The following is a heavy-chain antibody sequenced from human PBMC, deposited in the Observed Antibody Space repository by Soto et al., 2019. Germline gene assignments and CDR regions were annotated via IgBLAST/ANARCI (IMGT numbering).Heavy chain of an antibody. D-gene: IGHD3-10*01. Sequence: SVKVSCKASGYTFTSYDINWVRQATGQGLEWMGWMNPNSGNTGYAQKFQGRVTMTRNTSISTAYMELSSLRSEDTAVYYCARGRTFRGSHAFDIWGQGTMVTVSS. CDR3: ARGRTFRGSHAFDI. CDR2: MNPNSGNT. J-gene: IGHJ3*02. CDR1: GYTFTSYD. V-gene: IGHV1-8*01.